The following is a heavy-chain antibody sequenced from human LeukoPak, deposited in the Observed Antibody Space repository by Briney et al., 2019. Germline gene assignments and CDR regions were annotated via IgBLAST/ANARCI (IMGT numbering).Heavy chain of an antibody. V-gene: IGHV1-24*01. Sequence: ASVKVSCKVSGYTLTQLAMHWVRQAPGKGLEWMGGFDPEDGETVYAQKFQDRVTMTEDTSTDTANMELTSLASDDTAVYYCATQARGYFYYWGQGTLVTVSS. CDR2: FDPEDGET. J-gene: IGHJ4*02. CDR3: ATQARGYFYY. CDR1: GYTLTQLA.